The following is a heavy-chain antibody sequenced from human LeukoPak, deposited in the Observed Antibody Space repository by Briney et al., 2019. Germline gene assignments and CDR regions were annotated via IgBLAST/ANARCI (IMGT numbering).Heavy chain of an antibody. D-gene: IGHD4-17*01. CDR3: ATTYGDSPG. Sequence: GGSLRLSCAASGFTFSIYNMNWVRQAPGKGLEWVSSISSSSSYIYYADSEKGGFTISRDNAKHSLYLQINILRAEDTVVYYCATTYGDSPGWGQGTLVTVSS. CDR2: ISSSSSYI. V-gene: IGHV3-21*01. CDR1: GFTFSIYN. J-gene: IGHJ4*02.